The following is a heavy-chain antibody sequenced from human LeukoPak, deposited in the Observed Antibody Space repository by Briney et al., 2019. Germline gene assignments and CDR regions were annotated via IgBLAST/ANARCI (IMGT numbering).Heavy chain of an antibody. CDR3: ARDPGQVPPNAFDI. Sequence: ASVKVSCKASGYTFTGYYMHWVRQAPGQGLEWMGWINPNSDGTNYAQKFQGRVTMTTDTSINTAYMELSRLRSDDTAVYYCARDPGQVPPNAFDIWGQGTMVTVSS. D-gene: IGHD4/OR15-4a*01. V-gene: IGHV1-2*02. CDR1: GYTFTGYY. CDR2: INPNSDGT. J-gene: IGHJ3*02.